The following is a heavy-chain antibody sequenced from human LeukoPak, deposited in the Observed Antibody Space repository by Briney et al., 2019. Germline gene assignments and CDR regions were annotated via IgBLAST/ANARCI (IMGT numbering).Heavy chain of an antibody. CDR3: ARGVYYYDSSGYYHYFDY. CDR2: INPNSGGT. CDR1: GYTFTGYY. Sequence: ASVKVSCKASGYTFTGYYMHWVRQAPGQGLEWMGWINPNSGGTNHAQKFQGRVTMTRDTSISTAYMELSRLRSDDTAVYYCARGVYYYDSSGYYHYFDYWGQGTLVTVSS. D-gene: IGHD3-22*01. V-gene: IGHV1-2*02. J-gene: IGHJ4*02.